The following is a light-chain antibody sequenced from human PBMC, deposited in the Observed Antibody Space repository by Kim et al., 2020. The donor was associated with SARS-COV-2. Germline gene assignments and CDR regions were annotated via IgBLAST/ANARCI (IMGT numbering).Light chain of an antibody. V-gene: IGKV1-8*01. J-gene: IGKJ2*03. CDR1: QGISCY. CDR2: AAS. Sequence: SASTGDRVTISCRASQGISCYLAWYQQNPGKAPKLLIYAASTLQSGVPSRFSGSGSGTDFTLTISCLQSEDCATYYCQQYYSYPYSFGQGTKLEI. CDR3: QQYYSYPYS.